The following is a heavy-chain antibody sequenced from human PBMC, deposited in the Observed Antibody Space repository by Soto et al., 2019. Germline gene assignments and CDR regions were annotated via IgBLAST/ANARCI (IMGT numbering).Heavy chain of an antibody. CDR1: AGSISSTTYY. V-gene: IGHV4-39*01. Sequence: SETLSLTCIVSAGSISSTTYYWGWIRHPPGKGLEWIGSIYYSGSPSYNPSLKSRVTISVDASKDQFSLRLSSVTAADTGVYYCARHRRSGTYYDVNDYWGQGGLVIVS. J-gene: IGHJ4*02. CDR3: ARHRRSGTYYDVNDY. CDR2: IYYSGSP. D-gene: IGHD1-26*01.